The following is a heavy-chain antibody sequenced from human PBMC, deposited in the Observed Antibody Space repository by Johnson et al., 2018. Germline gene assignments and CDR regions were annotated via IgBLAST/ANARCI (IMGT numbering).Heavy chain of an antibody. V-gene: IGHV3-33*01. CDR1: GFTFSSYG. Sequence: VQLVESGGGVVQPGRSLRLSCAASGFTFSSYGMHWVRQAPGKGLEWVAVIWYDGSNKYYADSVKGRFTISRDNSKNTLYLQMNSLRAEDTAVYYCSSFYWSSTSCYTGLYGMDVWGQGTTVTVSS. J-gene: IGHJ6*02. D-gene: IGHD2-2*02. CDR3: SSFYWSSTSCYTGLYGMDV. CDR2: IWYDGSNK.